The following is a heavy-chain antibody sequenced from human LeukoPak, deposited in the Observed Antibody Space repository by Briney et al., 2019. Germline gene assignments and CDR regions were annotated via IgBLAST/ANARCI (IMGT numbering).Heavy chain of an antibody. V-gene: IGHV5-51*01. CDR3: ARALVGAATLSY. Sequence: GASLKISCKGSGYSFTTYWIALVRQMPGKGLEWMGVIYPGDSDTRYSPSFQGQVTLSADKSISTAYLQWSSLKASDTAIYYCARALVGAATLSYWGQGTLVTVSS. D-gene: IGHD1-26*01. CDR1: GYSFTTYW. CDR2: IYPGDSDT. J-gene: IGHJ4*02.